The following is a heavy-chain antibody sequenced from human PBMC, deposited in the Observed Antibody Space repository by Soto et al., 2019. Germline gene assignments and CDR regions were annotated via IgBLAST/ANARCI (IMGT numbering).Heavy chain of an antibody. CDR3: ARDAVGYYYDSSGYYWDYYYYGMDV. D-gene: IGHD3-22*01. V-gene: IGHV3-48*03. J-gene: IGHJ6*02. Sequence: EVQLVESGGGLVQPGGSLRLSCAASGFTFSSYEMNWVRQAPGKGLEWVSYISSSGSTIYYADSVKGRFTISRDNAKNSLYLQMNSLRAEDTAVYYCARDAVGYYYDSSGYYWDYYYYGMDVWGQGTTVTVSS. CDR1: GFTFSSYE. CDR2: ISSSGSTI.